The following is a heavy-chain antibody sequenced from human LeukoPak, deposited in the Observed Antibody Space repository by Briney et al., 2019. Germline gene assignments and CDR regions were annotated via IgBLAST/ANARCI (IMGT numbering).Heavy chain of an antibody. CDR1: GYSFTSYW. CDR3: ARTSGAWKDYFDY. D-gene: IGHD1-1*01. V-gene: IGHV5-51*01. CDR2: IYPGDSDT. J-gene: IGHJ4*02. Sequence: KYGESLKISCKGSGYSFTSYWIGWVRQMPGKGLEWMGIIYPGDSDTRYSPSFQGQVTISADKSISTAYLQWSSQKASDTAMYYCARTSGAWKDYFDYWGQGTLVTVSS.